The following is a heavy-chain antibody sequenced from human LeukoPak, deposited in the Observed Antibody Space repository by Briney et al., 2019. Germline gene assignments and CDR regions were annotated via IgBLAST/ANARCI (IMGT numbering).Heavy chain of an antibody. Sequence: SVKVSCKASGGTFSSYAISWVRQAPGQGLEWMGGIIPIFGTANYAQKFQGRVTITADKSTSTAYMELSSLRSEDTAVYYCAPNPDSSGYYPSSYWGQGTLVTVSS. CDR2: IIPIFGTA. J-gene: IGHJ4*02. CDR1: GGTFSSYA. V-gene: IGHV1-69*06. CDR3: APNPDSSGYYPSSY. D-gene: IGHD3-22*01.